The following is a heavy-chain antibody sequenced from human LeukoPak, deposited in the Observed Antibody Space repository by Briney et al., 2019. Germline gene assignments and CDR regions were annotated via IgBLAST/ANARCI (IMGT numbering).Heavy chain of an antibody. CDR3: SRDPGRGFDS. CDR1: GLTFSTYW. J-gene: IGHJ4*02. CDR2: IKEDGRQK. Sequence: PGGSLRLSCAASGLTFSTYWMTWVRQAPGKGLEWVANIKEDGRQKYYVESVKGRFTISRDQAKNSVYLQMNSLRAEDTAVYYCSRDPGRGFDSWGQGTLVTVSA. V-gene: IGHV3-7*01. D-gene: IGHD1-14*01.